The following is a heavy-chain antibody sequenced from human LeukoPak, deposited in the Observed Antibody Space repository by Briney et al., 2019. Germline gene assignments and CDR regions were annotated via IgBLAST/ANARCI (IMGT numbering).Heavy chain of an antibody. CDR2: ISTDGSTT. V-gene: IGHV3-74*01. D-gene: IGHD2-15*01. Sequence: PGGSLRLSCAASGFTFSSYWMHWARQAPGPGLVWVSRISTDGSTTTYADSVKGRFTISRDNAKNRAYLQMNSLRADDTAIYYCAKSVVVITFRFDDWGQGALVTVSS. J-gene: IGHJ4*02. CDR1: GFTFSSYW. CDR3: AKSVVVITFRFDD.